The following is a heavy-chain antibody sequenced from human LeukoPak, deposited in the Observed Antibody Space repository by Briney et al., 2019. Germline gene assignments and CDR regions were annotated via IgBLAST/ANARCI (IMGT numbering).Heavy chain of an antibody. Sequence: GGSLRLSCVGSGFTFSSHAMSWVRQAPEKGLEWVSGIYESGQTTHYADSVKGRFTISRDNAKNSLYLQMNSLRAEDTAVYYCAREWDSGYDSWGQGTLVTVSS. V-gene: IGHV3-21*01. J-gene: IGHJ4*02. CDR3: AREWDSGYDS. D-gene: IGHD5-12*01. CDR1: GFTFSSHA. CDR2: IYESGQTT.